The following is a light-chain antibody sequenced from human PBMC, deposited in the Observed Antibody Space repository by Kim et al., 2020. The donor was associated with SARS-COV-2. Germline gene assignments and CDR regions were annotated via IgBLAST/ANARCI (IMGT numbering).Light chain of an antibody. CDR3: QAWDDSVV. V-gene: IGLV3-1*01. Sequence: VFWTPVQTASITCSGYKLGDKCFCCDQQKPGQPPVLVFYQDTRRPSGIPGRFSGSNSGNTATLTISGTQAMDEADYYCQAWDDSVVFCGGTQLTVL. CDR2: QDT. CDR1: KLGDKC. J-gene: IGLJ2*01.